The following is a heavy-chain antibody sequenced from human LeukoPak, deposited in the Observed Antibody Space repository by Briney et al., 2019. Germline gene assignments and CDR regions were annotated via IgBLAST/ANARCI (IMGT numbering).Heavy chain of an antibody. CDR2: INPSGGST. Sequence: GRSLRLSCAASGFTFSSYAMHWVRQAPGQGLEWMGIINPSGGSTSYAQKFQGRVTMTRDTSTSTVYMELSSLRSEDTAVYYCARSRGAMVTNFDYWGQGTLVTVSS. CDR1: GFTFSSYA. CDR3: ARSRGAMVTNFDY. V-gene: IGHV1-46*01. D-gene: IGHD5-18*01. J-gene: IGHJ4*02.